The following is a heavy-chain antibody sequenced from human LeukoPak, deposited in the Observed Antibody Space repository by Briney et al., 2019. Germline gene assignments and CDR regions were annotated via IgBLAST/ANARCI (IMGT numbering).Heavy chain of an antibody. J-gene: IGHJ5*02. CDR1: GGSISSSSYY. V-gene: IGHV4-39*01. CDR2: IYYSGST. Sequence: PSETLSLTCTVSGGSISSSSYYWGWIRQPPGKGLEWIGSIYYSGSTYYNPSLKSRVTISVDTSKNQFSLKLSSVTAADTAVYYCARTEEGVMVRGTQNNWFDPWGQGTLVTVSS. D-gene: IGHD3-10*01. CDR3: ARTEEGVMVRGTQNNWFDP.